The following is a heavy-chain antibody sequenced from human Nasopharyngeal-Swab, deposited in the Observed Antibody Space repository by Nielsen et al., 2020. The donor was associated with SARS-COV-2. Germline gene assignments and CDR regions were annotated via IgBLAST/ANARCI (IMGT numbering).Heavy chain of an antibody. CDR2: ISYDASDK. D-gene: IGHD3-16*01. Sequence: GESLKISCAASGFTFSSYTIHWVRQAPGKGLEWVAVISYDASDKYYADSVKGRFTLSRDNSKNTVYLQMNSLRAEDTAVYYCARDRPRWGCDYWGQGTLVTVSS. CDR3: ARDRPRWGCDY. V-gene: IGHV3-30*04. CDR1: GFTFSSYT. J-gene: IGHJ4*02.